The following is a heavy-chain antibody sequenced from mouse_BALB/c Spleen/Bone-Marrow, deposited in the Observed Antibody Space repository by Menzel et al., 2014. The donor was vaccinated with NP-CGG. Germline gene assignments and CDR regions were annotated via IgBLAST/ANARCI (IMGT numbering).Heavy chain of an antibody. CDR1: GYAFSIYW. Sequence: VKLQESGAELVRPGSSVKISCKASGYAFSIYWMNWVKQRPGQGHEWIGQIYPGDDDTDYNGKFKGKATLTADRSSSTAYMQLNSLTSEDSAVYFCARGGVSTDYWGQGTTLTVSS. CDR2: IYPGDDDT. D-gene: IGHD6-2*01. CDR3: ARGGVSTDY. J-gene: IGHJ2*01. V-gene: IGHV1-80*01.